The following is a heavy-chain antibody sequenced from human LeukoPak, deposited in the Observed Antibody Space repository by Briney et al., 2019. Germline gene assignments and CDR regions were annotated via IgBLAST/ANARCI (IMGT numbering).Heavy chain of an antibody. CDR3: ASIGYDHGMDV. V-gene: IGHV4-4*02. CDR1: GGSISSNW. J-gene: IGHJ6*02. Sequence: SETLSLTCAVSGGSISSNWWSWVRQPPGKGLEWIGEIQYSGRTNYNPSLKSRVTISVDKSKNQFSLKLSSVTAADTAVYYCASIGYDHGMDVWGQGTTVTVSS. D-gene: IGHD1-14*01. CDR2: IQYSGRT.